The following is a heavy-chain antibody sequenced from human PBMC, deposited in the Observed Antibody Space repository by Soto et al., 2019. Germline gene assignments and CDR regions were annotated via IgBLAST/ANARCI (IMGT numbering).Heavy chain of an antibody. J-gene: IGHJ6*02. Sequence: LRLSCAASGFTFSSYSMNWVRQAPGKGLEWVSSISSSSSYIYYADSVKGRFTISRDNAKNSLYLQMNSLRAEDTAVYYCARGREYQLLSDGMDVWGQGTTVTVSS. V-gene: IGHV3-21*01. CDR2: ISSSSSYI. CDR3: ARGREYQLLSDGMDV. D-gene: IGHD2-2*01. CDR1: GFTFSSYS.